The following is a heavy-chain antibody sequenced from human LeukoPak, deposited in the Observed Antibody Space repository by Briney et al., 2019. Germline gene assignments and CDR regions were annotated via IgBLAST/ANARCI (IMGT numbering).Heavy chain of an antibody. J-gene: IGHJ6*03. Sequence: PGGSLRLSCAASGFTFNTNSMNWVRQAPGKGLEWVSSISSSSSYIYYADSVKGRFTISRDNAKNSLYLQMNSLRAEDTAVYYCARAYSETYGLGYYYMDVWGKGTTVTISS. CDR2: ISSSSSYI. V-gene: IGHV3-21*01. CDR3: ARAYSETYGLGYYYMDV. D-gene: IGHD1-26*01. CDR1: GFTFNTNS.